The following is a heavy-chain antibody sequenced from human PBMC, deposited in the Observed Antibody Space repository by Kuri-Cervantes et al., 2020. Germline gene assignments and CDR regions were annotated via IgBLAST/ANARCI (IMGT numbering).Heavy chain of an antibody. D-gene: IGHD4-17*01. CDR1: GGSINNYH. Sequence: SETLSLTCTVSGGSINNYHWTWIRQPPGKGLEWIGYIYYSGNTNYNPSVKSRVTISLDTSKNQFSLMLSSVTAADTAVYYCARAKTTVTTLFDYWGQGTLVTDSS. CDR2: IYYSGNT. V-gene: IGHV4-59*01. J-gene: IGHJ4*02. CDR3: ARAKTTVTTLFDY.